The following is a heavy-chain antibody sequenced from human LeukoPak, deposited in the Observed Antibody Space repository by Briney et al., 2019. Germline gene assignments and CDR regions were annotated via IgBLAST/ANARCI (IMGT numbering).Heavy chain of an antibody. J-gene: IGHJ4*02. CDR3: AGQDSRTKRSFDY. CDR2: TRNKANSYTT. D-gene: IGHD3-22*01. CDR1: GFTFSDYY. V-gene: IGHV3-72*01. Sequence: GGSLRLSCAASGFTFSDYYMDWVRQAPGKGLEWVGRTRNKANSYTTEYAASVKGRFTISRDDSKNSLYLQMNSLKTEDTAVYYCAGQDSRTKRSFDYWGQGTLVTVSP.